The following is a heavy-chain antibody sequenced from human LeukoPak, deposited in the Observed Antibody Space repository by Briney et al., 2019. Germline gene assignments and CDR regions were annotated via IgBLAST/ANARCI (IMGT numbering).Heavy chain of an antibody. J-gene: IGHJ4*02. V-gene: IGHV4-34*01. CDR3: ARRATVTTH. CDR1: GGSFSGYY. Sequence: SETLSLTCAVYGGSFSGYYWSWIRQPPGKGLEWIGEINHSGSTNYNPSLKSRVTISVDTSKNQFTLKLSSVTAADTAVYDCARRATVTTHWRQGTLVTVSS. D-gene: IGHD4-17*01. CDR2: INHSGST.